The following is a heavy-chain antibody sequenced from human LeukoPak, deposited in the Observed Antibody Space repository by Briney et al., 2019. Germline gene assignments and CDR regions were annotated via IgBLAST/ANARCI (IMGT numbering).Heavy chain of an antibody. CDR3: AAPLVGTVVTGYYFDS. J-gene: IGHJ4*02. CDR1: GFTFSSYA. Sequence: GRSLRLSCAASGFTFSSYAMHWVRQAPGKGLEWVAVISYDGSNKYYADSVKGRFTISRDNSKNTLYLQMNSLRAEDTAVYYCAAPLVGTVVTGYYFDSWGQGTLVTVSS. D-gene: IGHD4-23*01. CDR2: ISYDGSNK. V-gene: IGHV3-30-3*01.